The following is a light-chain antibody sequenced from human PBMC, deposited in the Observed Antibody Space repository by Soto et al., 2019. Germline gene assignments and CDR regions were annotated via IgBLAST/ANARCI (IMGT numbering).Light chain of an antibody. CDR2: DVT. CDR3: CSYAGSYIVV. V-gene: IGLV2-11*01. CDR1: SSDVGGYNY. Sequence: QSALTQPRAGSGSPGQSVSISCTGTSSDVGGYNYVSWYRQHPGRAPKLLLYDVTKRPSGVPDRFSGSKSGNTASLTISGLQAEDEADYYCCSYAGSYIVVICGGTKLTVL. J-gene: IGLJ2*01.